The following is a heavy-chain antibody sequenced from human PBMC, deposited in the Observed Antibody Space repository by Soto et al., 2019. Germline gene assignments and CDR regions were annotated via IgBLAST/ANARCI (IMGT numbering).Heavy chain of an antibody. CDR2: IYPGDSDT. J-gene: IGHJ6*01. CDR1: GYKFTNYW. D-gene: IGHD3-10*01. CDR3: AGGGVRGVVTRTRDYYG. Sequence: GESLKFTCKGSGYKFTNYWIGWVRQMTVKGLKSKGIIYPGDSDTRYRPSFQGQVTISADKSISTAYLQWSSLKASDTAMYYCAGGGVRGVVTRTRDYYG. V-gene: IGHV5-51*01.